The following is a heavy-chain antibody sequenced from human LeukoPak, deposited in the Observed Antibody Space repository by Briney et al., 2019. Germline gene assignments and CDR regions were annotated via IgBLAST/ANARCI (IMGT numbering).Heavy chain of an antibody. J-gene: IGHJ4*02. CDR1: GFTFSSYW. D-gene: IGHD3-16*02. Sequence: PGGSLRLSCAASGFTFSSYWMGWVRQAPGKGLEWVANIKQDGSEKYYVDSVKGRFTISRDNAKNSLYLQMNSLRAEDTAVYYCARDNYDYVWGSYRYRYYFDYWGQGTLVTVSS. CDR2: IKQDGSEK. V-gene: IGHV3-7*01. CDR3: ARDNYDYVWGSYRYRYYFDY.